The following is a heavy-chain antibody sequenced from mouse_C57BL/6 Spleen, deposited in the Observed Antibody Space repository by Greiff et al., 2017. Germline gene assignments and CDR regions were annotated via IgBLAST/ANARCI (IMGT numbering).Heavy chain of an antibody. CDR2: ISDGGSYT. V-gene: IGHV5-4*01. D-gene: IGHD1-1*01. Sequence: EVQGVESGGGLVKPGGSLKLSCAASGFTFSSYAMSWVRQTPEKRLEWVATISDGGSYTYYPDNVKGRFTISRDNAKNNLYLQMSHLKSEDTAMYYCARVNYGFAYWGQGTLVTVSA. CDR1: GFTFSSYA. J-gene: IGHJ3*01. CDR3: ARVNYGFAY.